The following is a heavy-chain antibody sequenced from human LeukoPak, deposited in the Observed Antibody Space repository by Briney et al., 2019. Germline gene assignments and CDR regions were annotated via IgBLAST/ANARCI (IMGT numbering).Heavy chain of an antibody. CDR2: IHYSGCT. Sequence: SETLSLTCTVSAGSISSYYWSWIRQPPGKGLEWIGYIHYSGCTNYNPSLKSRVTISVDTSQNQFSLKLSSVTAADTAVYYCARSPVLYYFDYWGQGTLVTVSS. CDR1: AGSISSYY. J-gene: IGHJ4*02. CDR3: ARSPVLYYFDY. V-gene: IGHV4-59*01.